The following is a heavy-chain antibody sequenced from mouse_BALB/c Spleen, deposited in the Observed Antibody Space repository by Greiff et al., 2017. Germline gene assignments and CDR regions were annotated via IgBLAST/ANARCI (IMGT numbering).Heavy chain of an antibody. CDR3: AEAEGGSMDY. CDR2: IDPYYGGT. Sequence: QVQLQQPGSELVRPGASVKLSCKASGYTFTSYWMHWVKQRHGQGLEWIGNIDPYYGGTSYNQKFKGKATLTVDKSSSTAYMQLKSLTSEDSAVYYCAEAEGGSMDYWGQGTSVTVSS. CDR1: GYTFTSYW. V-gene: IGHV1-53*01. J-gene: IGHJ4*01.